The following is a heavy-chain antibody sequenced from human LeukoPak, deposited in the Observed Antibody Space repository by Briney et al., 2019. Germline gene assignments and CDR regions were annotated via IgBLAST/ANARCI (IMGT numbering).Heavy chain of an antibody. CDR1: GFTFSGYS. CDR2: ISSTSTYL. D-gene: IGHD3-10*01. Sequence: GRSLRLSCAASGFTFSGYSMNWVRQAPGKGLEWVSSISSTSTYLYYADSVKGRFTISRDNAKNSLYLQMNSLRAEDTAMYYCARGSVKGAWDYWGQGTLVTVSS. V-gene: IGHV3-21*01. J-gene: IGHJ4*02. CDR3: ARGSVKGAWDY.